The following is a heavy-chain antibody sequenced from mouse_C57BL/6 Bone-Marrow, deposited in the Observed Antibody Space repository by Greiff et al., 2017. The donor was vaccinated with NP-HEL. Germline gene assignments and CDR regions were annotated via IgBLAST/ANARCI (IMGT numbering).Heavy chain of an antibody. CDR3: ARKSTSGAVNWYFDD. CDR2: IDPSDSYT. Sequence: QVQLQQPGAELVRPGTSVKLSCKASGYTFTSYWMHWVKQRPGQGLEWIGVIDPSDSYTNYNQKFKGKATLTVDTSSSTAYMQLSSLTSEDSAVYYCARKSTSGAVNWYFDDWGTGTTVTVSS. D-gene: IGHD1-1*01. J-gene: IGHJ1*03. CDR1: GYTFTSYW. V-gene: IGHV1-59*01.